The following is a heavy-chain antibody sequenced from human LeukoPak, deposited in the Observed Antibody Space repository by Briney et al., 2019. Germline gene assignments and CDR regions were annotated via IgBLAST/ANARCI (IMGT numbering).Heavy chain of an antibody. V-gene: IGHV3-23*01. D-gene: IGHD3-10*01. J-gene: IGHJ3*02. CDR1: GFTFSSYA. CDR3: ANDQMRWFGELLYAFDI. CDR2: ISGSGGST. Sequence: PGGSLRLSCAASGFTFSSYAMSWVRQAPGKGQEWVSAISGSGGSTYYADSVKGRFTISRDNSKNTLYLQMNSLRAEDTAVYYCANDQMRWFGELLYAFDIWGQGTMVTVSS.